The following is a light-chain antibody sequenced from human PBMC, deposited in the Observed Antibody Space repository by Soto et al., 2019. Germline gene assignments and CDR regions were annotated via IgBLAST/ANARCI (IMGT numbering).Light chain of an antibody. Sequence: NFMLTQPHSVSESPGKTVTISCTRSSGSIASNYVQWYHQRPGSAPTIVMYEDNQRPSGVPDRFSGSIDSSSNSASLTISGLTTEDEADYYCQSYDTINHVVFGGGTKLTVL. CDR2: EDN. J-gene: IGLJ2*01. CDR3: QSYDTINHVV. CDR1: SGSIASNY. V-gene: IGLV6-57*04.